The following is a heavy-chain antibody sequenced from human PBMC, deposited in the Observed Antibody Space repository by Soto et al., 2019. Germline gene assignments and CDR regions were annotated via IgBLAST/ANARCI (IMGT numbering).Heavy chain of an antibody. J-gene: IGHJ5*02. Sequence: ASVKVACKASGYTLTSYAIHWVRQAPGQRLEWMGWINAGNDNTKYSQKFQGRVTITRDTSASTAYMELSSLRSEDTAVYFCARDYRSGYYWFDPWSQGTLVTVSA. CDR3: ARDYRSGYYWFDP. V-gene: IGHV1-3*01. CDR2: INAGNDNT. D-gene: IGHD3-3*01. CDR1: GYTLTSYA.